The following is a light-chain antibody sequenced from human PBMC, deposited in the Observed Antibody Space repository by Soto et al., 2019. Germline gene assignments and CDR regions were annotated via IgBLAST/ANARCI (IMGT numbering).Light chain of an antibody. J-gene: IGLJ2*01. Sequence: QAVVTQPASVSGSLGQSITIPCTGTSSDIGVYNYVAWYQHHPGKAPKLILYEVSVRPSGVSNRFSDSKSCNTAALTISGLQAEADADYYCTSSSSTVVIFGGGTKLTVL. CDR3: TSSSSTVVI. V-gene: IGLV2-14*01. CDR2: EVS. CDR1: SSDIGVYNY.